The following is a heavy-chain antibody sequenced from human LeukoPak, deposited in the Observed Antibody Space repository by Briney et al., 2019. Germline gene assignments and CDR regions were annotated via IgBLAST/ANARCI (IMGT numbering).Heavy chain of an antibody. V-gene: IGHV3-30*14. CDR2: ISYDGSNK. D-gene: IGHD1-26*01. CDR3: ARAPREGFSGSYHDY. Sequence: GRSLRLSCAASGFTFSSYAMHWVRQAPGKGLEWVAVISYDGSNKYYADSVKGRFTISRDNSKNTLYLQMASLRGEDTAVYYCARAPREGFSGSYHDYWGQGTLVTVSS. CDR1: GFTFSSYA. J-gene: IGHJ4*02.